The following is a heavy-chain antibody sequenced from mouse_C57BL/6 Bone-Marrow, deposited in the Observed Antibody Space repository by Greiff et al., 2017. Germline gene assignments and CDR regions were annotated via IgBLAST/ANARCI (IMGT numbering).Heavy chain of an antibody. V-gene: IGHV1-80*01. CDR2: IYPGDGDT. CDR1: GYAFSSYW. Sequence: QVQLKQSGAELVKPGASVKISCKASGYAFSSYWMNWVKQRPGKGLEWIGQIYPGDGDTNYNGKFKGKATLTADKSSSTAYMQLSSLTSEDSAVYFCAREDYYGSRDWYFDVWGTGTTVTVSS. D-gene: IGHD1-1*01. CDR3: AREDYYGSRDWYFDV. J-gene: IGHJ1*03.